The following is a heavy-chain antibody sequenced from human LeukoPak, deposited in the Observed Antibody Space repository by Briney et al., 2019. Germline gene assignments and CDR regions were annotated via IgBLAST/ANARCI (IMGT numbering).Heavy chain of an antibody. Sequence: GGSLRLSCAASGFTFSSFDMHWVRQPTGQGLEWVSTIGTASDTCYPGSVEGRFTLSRDNAKNSLYLQMNSLTAGDTAVYYCARGPPRGKYYYMDVWGKGTTVTVSS. CDR3: ARGPPRGKYYYMDV. CDR1: GFTFSSFD. V-gene: IGHV3-13*01. CDR2: IGTASDT. J-gene: IGHJ6*03. D-gene: IGHD1-1*01.